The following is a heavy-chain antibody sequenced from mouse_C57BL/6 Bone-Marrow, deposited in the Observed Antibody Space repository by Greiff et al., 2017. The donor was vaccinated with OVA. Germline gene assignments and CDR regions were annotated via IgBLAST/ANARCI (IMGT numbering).Heavy chain of an antibody. CDR1: GFTFSDYY. V-gene: IGHV5-12*01. Sequence: EVNVVESGGGLVQPGGSLKLSCAASGFTFSDYYMYWVRQTPEKRLEWVAYISNGGGSTYYPDTVKGRFTISRDNAKNTLYLQMSRLKSEDTAMYYCARPLYYDYSFAYWGQGTLVTVSA. CDR2: ISNGGGST. CDR3: ARPLYYDYSFAY. D-gene: IGHD2-4*01. J-gene: IGHJ3*01.